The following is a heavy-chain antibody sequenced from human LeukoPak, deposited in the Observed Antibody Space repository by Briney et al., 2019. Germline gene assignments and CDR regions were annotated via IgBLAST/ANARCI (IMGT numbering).Heavy chain of an antibody. V-gene: IGHV1-69*13. CDR3: ARMQYDSSGYYYDWFDP. D-gene: IGHD3-22*01. J-gene: IGHJ5*02. CDR2: IIPIFGTA. Sequence: GASVKVSCKASGGTSSSYAISWVRQAPGQGLEWMGGIIPIFGTANYAQKFQGRVTITADESTSTAYMELSSLRSEDTAVYYCARMQYDSSGYYYDWFDPWGQGTLVTVSS. CDR1: GGTSSSYA.